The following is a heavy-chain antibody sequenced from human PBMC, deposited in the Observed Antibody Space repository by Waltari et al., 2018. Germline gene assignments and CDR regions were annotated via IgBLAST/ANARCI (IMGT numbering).Heavy chain of an antibody. J-gene: IGHJ4*02. CDR2: INPYSDVT. D-gene: IGHD6-19*01. CDR1: GYTFEDFY. Sequence: QVQLVQSGAEGKKPGASVKVSCKTYGYTFEDFYLHWERQAPGQGLEWMGWINPYSDVTNYAQKFQGRVTMTRDTSLSTAYMELSGLRSDDTAVYYCARDRSGSGWYYFNYWGQGTLVTVSS. CDR3: ARDRSGSGWYYFNY. V-gene: IGHV1-2*02.